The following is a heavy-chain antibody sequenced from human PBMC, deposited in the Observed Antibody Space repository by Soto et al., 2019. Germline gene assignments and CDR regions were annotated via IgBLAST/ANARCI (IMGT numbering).Heavy chain of an antibody. D-gene: IGHD6-13*01. V-gene: IGHV4-59*01. J-gene: IGHJ4*02. CDR3: ARDLAAVPRAFDY. CDR1: GGSISSYF. CDR2: VYYTGTT. Sequence: AETLSRTCPVSGGSISSYFYIWVRQPPGKGLEWIGSVYYTGTTDYNPSLKSRVTISVDTSKTQFSLNLRSVTAADTAVYYCARDLAAVPRAFDYWGRGTLVTVSS.